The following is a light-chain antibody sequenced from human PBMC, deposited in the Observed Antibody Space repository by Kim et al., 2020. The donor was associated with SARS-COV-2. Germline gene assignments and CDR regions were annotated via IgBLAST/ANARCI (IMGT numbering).Light chain of an antibody. CDR2: DAS. Sequence: ASVGDRVTITCRASQSISSWLAWYQQKPGKAPKLLIYDASSLESGVPSRFSGSGSGTEFTLTIGSLQPDDFATYYCQQYNSYAWTFGQGTKVDIK. V-gene: IGKV1-5*01. CDR1: QSISSW. CDR3: QQYNSYAWT. J-gene: IGKJ1*01.